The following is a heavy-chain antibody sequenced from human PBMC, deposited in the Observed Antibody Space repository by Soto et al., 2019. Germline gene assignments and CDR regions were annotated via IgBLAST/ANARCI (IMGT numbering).Heavy chain of an antibody. J-gene: IGHJ6*02. CDR1: GGTFSSYA. Sequence: ASVKVSCKASGGTFSSYAISWVRQAPGQGLEWMGGIIPIFGTANYAQKFQGRVTITADESTSTAYMELSSLRSEDTAVYYCARDSSGDYYYQYGIDVWGQRPTVTVSS. CDR2: IIPIFGTA. V-gene: IGHV1-69*13. CDR3: ARDSSGDYYYQYGIDV.